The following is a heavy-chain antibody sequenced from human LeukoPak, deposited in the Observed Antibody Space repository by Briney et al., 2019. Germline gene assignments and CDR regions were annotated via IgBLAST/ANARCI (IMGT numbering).Heavy chain of an antibody. D-gene: IGHD2-2*03. CDR3: ARAGYCSSTSCPSATYNWFDP. Sequence: SETLSLTCAVYGRSFSGYYWSWIRQPPGKGLEWIGEINHSGSTNYNPSLKSRVTISVDTSKNQFSLKLSSVTAADTAVYYCARAGYCSSTSCPSATYNWFDPWGQGTLVTVSS. CDR1: GRSFSGYY. V-gene: IGHV4-34*01. CDR2: INHSGST. J-gene: IGHJ5*02.